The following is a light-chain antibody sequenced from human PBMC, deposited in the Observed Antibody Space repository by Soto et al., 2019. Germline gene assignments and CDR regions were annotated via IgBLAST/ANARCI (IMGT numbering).Light chain of an antibody. CDR1: QGIINY. CDR2: AAS. V-gene: IGKV1-27*01. J-gene: IGKJ1*01. CDR3: QKYNSAPWT. Sequence: DIQMTQSPSSLSASVGDRFTITCRASQGIINYLAWYQQKPGKVPKLLIYAASTLQSGVPSRFSGSGSGTDFTLTISSLQPEDVATYYCQKYNSAPWTFGQGTKVEIK.